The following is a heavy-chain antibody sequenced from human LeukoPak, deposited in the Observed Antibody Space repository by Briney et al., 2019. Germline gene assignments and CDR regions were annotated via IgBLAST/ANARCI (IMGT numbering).Heavy chain of an antibody. CDR1: GGSFSSSTYN. CDR3: ATSSGYGFLFEY. V-gene: IGHV4-39*07. J-gene: IGHJ4*02. D-gene: IGHD3-22*01. CDR2: IYQRGST. Sequence: SETLSLTCSVSGGSFSSSTYNWGWIRQPPGKGLEWIGSIYQRGSTNYNPSLKSRVTMTEDTSTDTAYMEVRSLRSEDTAVYYCATSSGYGFLFEYWGQGTLVTVSS.